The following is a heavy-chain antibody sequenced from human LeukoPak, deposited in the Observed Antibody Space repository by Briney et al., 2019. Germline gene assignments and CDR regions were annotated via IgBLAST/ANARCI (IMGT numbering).Heavy chain of an antibody. D-gene: IGHD6-19*01. Sequence: KASETLSLTCAVYGGSFSGYYWSWIRQPPGKGLEWIGEINHSGSTNYNPSLKSRVTISVDTSKNQFSLKLSSVTAADTAVYYCARGLAVAGTEDYWGQGTLVTVSS. CDR1: GGSFSGYY. V-gene: IGHV4-34*01. CDR3: ARGLAVAGTEDY. J-gene: IGHJ4*02. CDR2: INHSGST.